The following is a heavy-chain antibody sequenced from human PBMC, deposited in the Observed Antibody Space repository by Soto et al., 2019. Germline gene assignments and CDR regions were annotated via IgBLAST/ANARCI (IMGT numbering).Heavy chain of an antibody. D-gene: IGHD6-25*01. J-gene: IGHJ4*02. CDR1: GFRFNDYY. Sequence: GGSLRLSCAAAGFRFNDYYMTWIRQAPGKGLEWVSYISSGSSTIYYAHSVKGRFTISRDNAKNSLYLQMNSLRAEDTAVYYCATSSGALAASFPYYFDYWGQGTLVTVSS. V-gene: IGHV3-11*01. CDR3: ATSSGALAASFPYYFDY. CDR2: ISSGSSTI.